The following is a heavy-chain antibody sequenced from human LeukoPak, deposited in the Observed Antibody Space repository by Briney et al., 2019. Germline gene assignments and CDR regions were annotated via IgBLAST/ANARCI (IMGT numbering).Heavy chain of an antibody. CDR3: ARGMGRWLQLGFIWFDP. CDR1: GYSISSGYY. CDR2: IYHSGST. D-gene: IGHD5-24*01. V-gene: IGHV4-38-2*02. J-gene: IGHJ5*02. Sequence: TASETLSLTCTVSGYSISSGYYWGWIRQPPGKGLEWIGSIYHSGSTYYNPSLKSRVTISVETSQNQFSLKLSSVTAADTAVYYCARGMGRWLQLGFIWFDPWGQGTLVTVSS.